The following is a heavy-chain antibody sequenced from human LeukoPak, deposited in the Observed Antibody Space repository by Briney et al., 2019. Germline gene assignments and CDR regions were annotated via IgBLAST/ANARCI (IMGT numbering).Heavy chain of an antibody. V-gene: IGHV3-66*01. CDR3: ARARSEISSGWYARALPFFDY. CDR2: IYSGGST. J-gene: IGHJ4*02. Sequence: PGGPLRLSCSASGFIFSAYAMSWVRQAPGKGLEWVSVIYSGGSTYYADSVKGRFTISRDNSKNTLYLQMNSLRAEDTAVYYCARARSEISSGWYARALPFFDYWGQGTLVTVSS. CDR1: GFIFSAYA. D-gene: IGHD6-19*01.